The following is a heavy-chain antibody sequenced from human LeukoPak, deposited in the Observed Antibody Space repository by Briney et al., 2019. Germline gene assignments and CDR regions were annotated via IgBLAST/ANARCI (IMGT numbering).Heavy chain of an antibody. CDR1: GFTFSNYA. V-gene: IGHV3-23*01. Sequence: GGSLRLSCVASGFTFSNYAMSWVRQAPGKGLEWVSAISGSGGSTYYADSVKGRFTISRDNPKNTLYLQMNRLRAEDTAVYYSAKPIQLWSPFDYWGQGTLVTVSS. D-gene: IGHD5-18*01. CDR2: ISGSGGST. J-gene: IGHJ4*02. CDR3: AKPIQLWSPFDY.